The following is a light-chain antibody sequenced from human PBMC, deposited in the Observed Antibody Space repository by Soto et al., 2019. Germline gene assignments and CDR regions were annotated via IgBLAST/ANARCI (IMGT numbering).Light chain of an antibody. CDR1: QSISSW. J-gene: IGKJ1*01. Sequence: DIQMSQSPSALSASLGDRATITCRASQSISSWLAWYQQKPGKAPKLLIYDASTLQGGVPSRYSGSGSGTEFTLTISNLQPDDFATYYCQQYESYSPWTFGQGTKVDIK. CDR3: QQYESYSPWT. CDR2: DAS. V-gene: IGKV1-5*01.